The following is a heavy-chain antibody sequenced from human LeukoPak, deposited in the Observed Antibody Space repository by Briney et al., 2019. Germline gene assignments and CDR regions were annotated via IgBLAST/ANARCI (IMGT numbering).Heavy chain of an antibody. CDR3: ARTRQQLAHDAFDI. Sequence: SETLSLTCTVSGGSIGRYYWSWIRQPPGKGLEWIGYIYYSGSTNYNPSLKSRVTISVDTSKNQFSLKLSSVTAADTAVYYCARTRQQLAHDAFDIWGQGTMVTVSS. D-gene: IGHD6-13*01. V-gene: IGHV4-59*01. J-gene: IGHJ3*02. CDR2: IYYSGST. CDR1: GGSIGRYY.